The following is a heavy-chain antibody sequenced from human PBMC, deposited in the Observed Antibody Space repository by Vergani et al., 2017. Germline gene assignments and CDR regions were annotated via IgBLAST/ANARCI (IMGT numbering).Heavy chain of an antibody. CDR3: ARGDLGYFDY. CDR1: GGSISSYY. Sequence: QVQLQESGPGLVKPSETLSLTCTVSGGSISSYYWSWIRQPPGKGQEWIGYIYYSGSTNYNPSLKSRVTISVDTSKNQFSLKLSSVTAADTAVYYCARGDLGYFDYWGQGTLVTVSS. D-gene: IGHD7-27*01. V-gene: IGHV4-59*01. CDR2: IYYSGST. J-gene: IGHJ4*02.